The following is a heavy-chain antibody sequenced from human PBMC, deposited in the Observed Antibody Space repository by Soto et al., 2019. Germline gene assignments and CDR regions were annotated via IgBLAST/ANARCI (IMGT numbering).Heavy chain of an antibody. V-gene: IGHV1-69*02. Sequence: QVQLVQSGAEVKKPGSSVKVSCKASGGTFSSYTISWVRQAPGQGLEWMGRISPILGIANYAQKFQGRVTITADKSTSTAYMELSSLRSEDTAVYYCARSRLSRKLVDDKGFDYWGQGTLVTVSS. J-gene: IGHJ4*02. D-gene: IGHD3-16*02. CDR1: GGTFSSYT. CDR3: ARSRLSRKLVDDKGFDY. CDR2: ISPILGIA.